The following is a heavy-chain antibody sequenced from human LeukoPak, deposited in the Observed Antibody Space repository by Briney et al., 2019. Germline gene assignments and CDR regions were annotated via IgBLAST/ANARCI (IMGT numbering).Heavy chain of an antibody. J-gene: IGHJ6*02. CDR2: ISWNSGSI. CDR1: GFTFDDYA. Sequence: GGSLRLSCAASGFTFDDYAMHWVRQAPGKGLEWVSGISWNSGSIGYADSVKGRFTISRDNAKNSLYLQMNSLRAEDTALYYCAKAMVRGVTHRYYYYGMDVWGRGTTVTVSS. CDR3: AKAMVRGVTHRYYYYGMDV. D-gene: IGHD3-10*01. V-gene: IGHV3-9*01.